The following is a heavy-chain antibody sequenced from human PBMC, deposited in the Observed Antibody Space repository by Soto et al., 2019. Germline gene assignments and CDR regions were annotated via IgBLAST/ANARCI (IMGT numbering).Heavy chain of an antibody. D-gene: IGHD6-6*01. CDR1: GGSISSDANF. CDR3: ARGSFSSSSSWFDP. J-gene: IGHJ5*02. CDR2: ISYTGRT. V-gene: IGHV4-31*03. Sequence: ASETLSLTCTVSGGSISSDANFWSWIRQPPGRGLEWIGYISYTGRTYYTPSLNSRLTISLDTSKNLFSLRLSAVTAADTAVYFCARGSFSSSSSWFDPWGQGTLVTVSS.